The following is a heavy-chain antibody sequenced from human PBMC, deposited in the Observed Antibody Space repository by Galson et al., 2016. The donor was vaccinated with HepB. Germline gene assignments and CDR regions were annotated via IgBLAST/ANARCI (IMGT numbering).Heavy chain of an antibody. J-gene: IGHJ4*02. V-gene: IGHV3-11*06. CDR2: ISYSSTYI. CDR1: GFKFSDYF. Sequence: SLRLSCAASGFKFSDYFMSWIRQVPGKGLEWVAYISYSSTYIDYADSVKGRFTVSRDNAKNFVYLEMSSLRAADTAVYYRARVYLYGGNLYDYWGQGTQVTVSS. CDR3: ARVYLYGGNLYDY. D-gene: IGHD4/OR15-4a*01.